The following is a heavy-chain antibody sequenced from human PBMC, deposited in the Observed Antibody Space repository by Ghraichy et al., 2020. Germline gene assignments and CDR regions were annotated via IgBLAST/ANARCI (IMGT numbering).Heavy chain of an antibody. J-gene: IGHJ5*02. D-gene: IGHD2-8*01. CDR3: ARGAQRGYCTNGVCYKGPRDWFDP. CDR2: IYPGDSDT. CDR1: GYSFTSYW. Sequence: GESLNISCKGSGYSFTSYWIGWVRQMPGKGLEWMGIIYPGDSDTRYSPSFQGQVTISADKSISTAYLQWSSLKASDTAMYYCARGAQRGYCTNGVCYKGPRDWFDPWGQGTLVTVSS. V-gene: IGHV5-51*01.